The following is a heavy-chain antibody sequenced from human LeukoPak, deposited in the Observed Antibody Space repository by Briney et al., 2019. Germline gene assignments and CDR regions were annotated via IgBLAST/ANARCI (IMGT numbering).Heavy chain of an antibody. Sequence: PGESLRISCKGSGYSFTSYWISWVRQLPGKGLEWMGVIYPGDSDTRYSPSFQGQVTISADKSISTAYLQWSSLKASDTAMYYCARHYSLTGHFDYWGQGTLVTVSS. CDR2: IYPGDSDT. J-gene: IGHJ4*02. CDR1: GYSFTSYW. D-gene: IGHD3-9*01. V-gene: IGHV5-51*01. CDR3: ARHYSLTGHFDY.